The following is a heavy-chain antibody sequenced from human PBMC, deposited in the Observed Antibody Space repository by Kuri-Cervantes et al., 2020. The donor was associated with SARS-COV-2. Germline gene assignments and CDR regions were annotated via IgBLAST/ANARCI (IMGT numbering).Heavy chain of an antibody. D-gene: IGHD2-2*02. J-gene: IGHJ2*01. CDR3: ATAISCSPTSSYIPWYFDL. CDR2: YDPEDGEI. CDR1: GHALTELS. V-gene: IGHV1-24*01. Sequence: ASVKVSCKVSGHALTELSMHWVRQAPGEGPEWMGGYDPEDGEIIYPQKLQGRVTMTEDTSTDTAFMELSSLRSEDTAVYYCATAISCSPTSSYIPWYFDLWGRGTQVTVSS.